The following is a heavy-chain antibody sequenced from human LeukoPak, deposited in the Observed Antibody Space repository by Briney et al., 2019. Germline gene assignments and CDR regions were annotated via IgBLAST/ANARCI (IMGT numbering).Heavy chain of an antibody. D-gene: IGHD6-13*01. CDR3: AKSYYSSSFGSYYGMDV. CDR2: ISYDGSNK. J-gene: IGHJ6*02. V-gene: IGHV3-30*18. CDR1: GFTFSSYG. Sequence: GRSLRLSCAASGFTFSSYGMHWVRQAPGKGLEWVAVISYDGSNKYYADSVKGRFTISRDNSKNTLYLQMNSLRAEDTAVYYCAKSYYSSSFGSYYGMDVWGQGTTVTVSS.